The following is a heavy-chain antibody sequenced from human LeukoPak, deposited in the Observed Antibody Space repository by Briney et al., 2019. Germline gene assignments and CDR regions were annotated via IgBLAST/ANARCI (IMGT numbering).Heavy chain of an antibody. V-gene: IGHV3-33*01. CDR2: IWFDGSNK. J-gene: IGHJ5*02. Sequence: GGSLRLSCAASGFTFSSYGMHWVRQAPGKGLEWVAVIWFDGSNKYFADSVKGRFTISRDKSKNTLYLQMNSLRAEDTAVYYCARGYSSSWYNWLDPWGQRTLVTVSS. CDR1: GFTFSSYG. D-gene: IGHD6-13*01. CDR3: ARGYSSSWYNWLDP.